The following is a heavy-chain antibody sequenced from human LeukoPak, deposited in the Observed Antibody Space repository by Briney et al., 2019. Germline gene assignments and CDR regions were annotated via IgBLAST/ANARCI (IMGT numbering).Heavy chain of an antibody. D-gene: IGHD6-13*01. CDR1: GFTFSSYE. CDR2: ISSSGTTI. Sequence: PGGSLRLSCAASGFTFSSYEMNWVRQAPGKGPEWVSYISSSGTTIYYADSVKGRFTISRDNAKNSLYLQMTSLRAEDTAIYYCARDSSSWYYFDYWGQGTLVTVSS. CDR3: ARDSSSWYYFDY. J-gene: IGHJ4*02. V-gene: IGHV3-48*03.